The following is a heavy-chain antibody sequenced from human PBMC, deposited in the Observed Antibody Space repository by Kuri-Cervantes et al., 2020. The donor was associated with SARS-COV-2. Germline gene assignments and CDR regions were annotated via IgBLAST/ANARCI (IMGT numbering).Heavy chain of an antibody. CDR1: RSTFSSYA. J-gene: IGHJ4*02. CDR3: AKDREYSSSIGQVDY. D-gene: IGHD6-6*01. V-gene: IGHV3-23*01. CDR2: ISGSGGST. Sequence: GESLKISCAASRSTFSSYAMSWVRQAPGKGLEWVSAISGSGGSTYYADSVKGRFTISRDNSKNTLYLQMNSLRAEDTAVYYCAKDREYSSSIGQVDYWGQGTLVTVSS.